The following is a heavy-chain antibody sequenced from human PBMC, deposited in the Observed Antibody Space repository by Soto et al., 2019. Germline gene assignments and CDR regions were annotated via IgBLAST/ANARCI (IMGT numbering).Heavy chain of an antibody. CDR2: IKQDGSEK. D-gene: IGHD4-17*01. CDR1: GFTFSSYW. J-gene: IGHJ4*02. V-gene: IGHV3-7*03. CDR3: AREHDFGSFDY. Sequence: PGGSLRLSCAASGFTFSSYWMSWVRQAPGKGLKWVANIKQDGSEKYYVDSVKGRFTISRDNAKNSLYLQMNSLRAEDTAVYYCAREHDFGSFDYWGQGTLVTVSS.